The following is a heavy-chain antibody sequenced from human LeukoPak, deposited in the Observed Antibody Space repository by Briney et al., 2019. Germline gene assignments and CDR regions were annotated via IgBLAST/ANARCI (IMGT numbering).Heavy chain of an antibody. CDR2: INHSGST. CDR3: ARRAPNSTVTPYYGMDV. D-gene: IGHD4-17*01. Sequence: SETLFLTCVVYGGSFSGYYGNWIRQPPGKGLEWIGEINHSGSTNYNPSLKSRVTISVDTSKNQFSLKLSSVTAADTAVYYCARRAPNSTVTPYYGMDVWGQGTTVTVSS. CDR1: GGSFSGYY. V-gene: IGHV4-34*01. J-gene: IGHJ6*02.